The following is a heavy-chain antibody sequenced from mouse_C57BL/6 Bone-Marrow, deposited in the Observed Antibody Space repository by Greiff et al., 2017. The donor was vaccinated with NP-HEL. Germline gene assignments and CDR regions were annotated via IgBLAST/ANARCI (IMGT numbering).Heavy chain of an antibody. Sequence: EVKLVESGAELVRPGASVKLSCTASGFNIKDDYMHWVKQRPEQGLEWIGWIDPENGDTEYASKFQGKATITADTSSNTAYLQLSSLTSEDTAVYYCTDYGSSYGFDYWGQGTTLTVSS. D-gene: IGHD1-1*01. J-gene: IGHJ2*01. V-gene: IGHV14-4*01. CDR3: TDYGSSYGFDY. CDR2: IDPENGDT. CDR1: GFNIKDDY.